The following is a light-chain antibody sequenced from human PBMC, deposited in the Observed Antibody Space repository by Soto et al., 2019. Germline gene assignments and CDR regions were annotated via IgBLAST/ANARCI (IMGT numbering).Light chain of an antibody. CDR1: QSVRHNY. Sequence: IVLTQSPGTLSLSPGERATLSCRASQSVRHNYVAWYQQRPGQAPRLLIYAASSRATGIPDRFSGSGAGTDFTLTSSRLQPEDFAVYYCQQYGTSPRTFGQGTKVDIK. CDR3: QQYGTSPRT. V-gene: IGKV3-20*01. J-gene: IGKJ1*01. CDR2: AAS.